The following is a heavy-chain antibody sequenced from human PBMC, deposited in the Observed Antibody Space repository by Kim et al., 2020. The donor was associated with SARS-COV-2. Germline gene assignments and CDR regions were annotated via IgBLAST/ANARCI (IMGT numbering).Heavy chain of an antibody. CDR1: GYRFPSYW. Sequence: GESLKISRKGSGYRFPSYWIAWVRQVPGKGLEWMGIIYPVDSDTRYSPSFQGQVTISADKSITTAYLQWSSLKASDTAMYYCARALGDCSSGSCSFDYWGQGTLVTVSS. CDR3: ARALGDCSSGSCSFDY. D-gene: IGHD2-15*01. J-gene: IGHJ4*02. V-gene: IGHV5-51*01. CDR2: IYPVDSDT.